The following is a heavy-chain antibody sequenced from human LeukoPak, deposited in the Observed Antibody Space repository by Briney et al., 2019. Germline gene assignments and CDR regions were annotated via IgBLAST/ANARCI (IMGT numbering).Heavy chain of an antibody. CDR2: IYYSGST. Sequence: SETLSLTCTVSGGSISSCYWSWIRQPPGKGLEWIGYIYYSGSTNYNPSLKSRVTISVDTSKNQFSLKLSSVTAADTAVYYCARPSDCSSTSCNYWYFDLWGRGTLVTVSS. V-gene: IGHV4-59*08. CDR3: ARPSDCSSTSCNYWYFDL. CDR1: GGSISSCY. D-gene: IGHD2-2*01. J-gene: IGHJ2*01.